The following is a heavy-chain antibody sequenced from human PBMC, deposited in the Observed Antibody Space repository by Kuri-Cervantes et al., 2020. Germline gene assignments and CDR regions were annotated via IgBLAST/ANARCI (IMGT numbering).Heavy chain of an antibody. CDR2: IWYDGSNK. CDR3: ARVGSYYEDAFDI. V-gene: IGHV3-33*01. Sequence: GESLKISCAASGFTFSSYGMHWVRQAPGKGLEWVAVIWYDGSNKYYADSVKGRFTISRDNSKNSLYLQMNSLRDEDTAVYYCARVGSYYEDAFDIWGQGTMVTVSS. J-gene: IGHJ3*02. D-gene: IGHD1-26*01. CDR1: GFTFSSYG.